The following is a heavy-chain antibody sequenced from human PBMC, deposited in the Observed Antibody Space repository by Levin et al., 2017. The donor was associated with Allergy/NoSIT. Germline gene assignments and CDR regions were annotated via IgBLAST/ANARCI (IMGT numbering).Heavy chain of an antibody. CDR1: GFTFSSYA. D-gene: IGHD1-20*01. J-gene: IGHJ4*02. CDR3: AKRAITGDWDYYFDY. V-gene: IGHV3-23*01. CDR2: IVRSGGWT. Sequence: GESLKISCAASGFTFSSYAMSWVRQAPGKGLEWVSAIVRSGGWTYYADSVKGRFTISRDNSKSTLYLQMNSLRADDTAVYYCAKRAITGDWDYYFDYWGQGILVTVSS.